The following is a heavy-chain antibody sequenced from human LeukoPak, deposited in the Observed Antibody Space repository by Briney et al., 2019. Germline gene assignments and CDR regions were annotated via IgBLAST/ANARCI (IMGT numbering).Heavy chain of an antibody. Sequence: SETLSLTCTVSGYSISSGYYWGWIRQPPGKGLEWIGSIYHSGSTYYNPSLKSRVTRSVDTSKNQFSLKLSSVTAADTAVYYCASFSLTWDDYWGQGTLVTVSS. D-gene: IGHD1-14*01. CDR3: ASFSLTWDDY. CDR2: IYHSGST. CDR1: GYSISSGYY. V-gene: IGHV4-38-2*02. J-gene: IGHJ4*02.